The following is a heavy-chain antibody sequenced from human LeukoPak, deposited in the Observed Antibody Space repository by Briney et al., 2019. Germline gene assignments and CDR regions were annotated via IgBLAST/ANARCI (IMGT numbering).Heavy chain of an antibody. CDR1: GYTFTSYA. D-gene: IGHD3-3*01. J-gene: IGHJ6*03. CDR3: ARDCDGYYTLGGHYYYYYMDV. Sequence: ASVKVSCKASGYTFTSYAMNWVRQAPGQGLEWMGWINTNTGNPTYAQGFTGRFVFSLDTSVSTAYLQISSLKAEDTAVYYCARDCDGYYTLGGHYYYYYMDVWGKGTTVTVSS. CDR2: INTNTGNP. V-gene: IGHV7-4-1*02.